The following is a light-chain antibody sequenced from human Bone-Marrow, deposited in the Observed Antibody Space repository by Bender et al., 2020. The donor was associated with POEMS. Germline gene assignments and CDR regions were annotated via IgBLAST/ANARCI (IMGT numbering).Light chain of an antibody. J-gene: IGLJ3*02. CDR3: CSYAGPISWV. Sequence: QSALTQPASVSGSLGQSITISCTGSSRDIGTYNLVSWYQHHPGRAPKLIIYEVTKRPSGVSNRFSASKSGRTASLTISGLRPEDEADYSCCSYAGPISWVFGSGTKVTVL. CDR2: EVT. V-gene: IGLV2-23*02. CDR1: SRDIGTYNL.